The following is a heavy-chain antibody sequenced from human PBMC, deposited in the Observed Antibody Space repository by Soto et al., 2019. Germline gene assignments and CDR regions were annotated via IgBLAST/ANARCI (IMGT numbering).Heavy chain of an antibody. Sequence: EVQLAESGGGLAQPGGSLRLSCAASGFTLSGYAMDWVRQAPGKGLEYVSGISSNGVGTYYANSVQGRFTISRDNSKNTVYLQMVSLTPEDMAVYYCARRARPDFYYMDVWGKVTTLTVSS. CDR2: ISSNGVGT. J-gene: IGHJ6*03. V-gene: IGHV3-64*01. CDR3: ARRARPDFYYMDV. CDR1: GFTLSGYA. D-gene: IGHD6-6*01.